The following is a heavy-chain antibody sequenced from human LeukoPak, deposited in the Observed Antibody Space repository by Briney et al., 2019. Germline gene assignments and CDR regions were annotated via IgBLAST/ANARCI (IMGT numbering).Heavy chain of an antibody. CDR2: IYYGGST. CDR1: GGSISSPYY. J-gene: IGHJ1*01. D-gene: IGHD2-2*01. Sequence: SETLSLTCTVSGGSISSPYYWGWIRQTPGKGLEWIGNIYYGGSTYYNPSLKSRVTISVVTSKKQFSLKLSSVTAADTAFYYCARAGYQVLPSPPVYFHQWGQGTLVTVSS. CDR3: ARAGYQVLPSPPVYFHQ. V-gene: IGHV4-39*07.